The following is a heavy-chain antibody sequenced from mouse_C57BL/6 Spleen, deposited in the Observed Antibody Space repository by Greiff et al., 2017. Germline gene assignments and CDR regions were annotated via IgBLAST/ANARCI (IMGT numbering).Heavy chain of an antibody. Sequence: QVQLQQPGAELVKPGASVKLSCKASGYTFTSYWMQWVKQRPGQGLEWIGEIDPSDSYTNYNQKFNGKATLTVDTSSSTAYMQLSSLTSEDSAVYYCARRWLLRGYFDYWGQGTTLTVSS. CDR2: IDPSDSYT. D-gene: IGHD2-3*01. CDR1: GYTFTSYW. CDR3: ARRWLLRGYFDY. J-gene: IGHJ2*01. V-gene: IGHV1-50*01.